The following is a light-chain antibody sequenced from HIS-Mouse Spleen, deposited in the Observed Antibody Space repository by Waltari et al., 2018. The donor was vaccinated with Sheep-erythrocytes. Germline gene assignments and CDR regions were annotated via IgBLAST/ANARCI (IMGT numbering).Light chain of an antibody. V-gene: IGLV3-1*01. CDR3: QAWDSSIVV. CDR1: TLGDNY. Sequence: SSELTQPPSVSVSPGQTASIPCSGDTLGDNYACWSQQKPGQSPVLVIYQDTKRPSGIPERFSGSNSGNTATLTISGTQAMDEADYYCQAWDSSIVVFGGGTKLTVL. J-gene: IGLJ2*01. CDR2: QDT.